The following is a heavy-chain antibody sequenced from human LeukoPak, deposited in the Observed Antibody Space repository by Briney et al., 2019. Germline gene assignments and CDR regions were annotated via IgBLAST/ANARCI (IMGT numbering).Heavy chain of an antibody. CDR1: GFTFSSYA. Sequence: GGSLRLSCAASGFTFSSYAMHWVRQAPGKGLEYVSAISSNGGSTYYANSVKGRFTISGDNSKNTLYLQVGSLRAEDMAVYYCARAVEYYDFWSGYTNWFDPWGQGTLVTVSS. V-gene: IGHV3-64*01. CDR2: ISSNGGST. D-gene: IGHD3-3*01. J-gene: IGHJ5*02. CDR3: ARAVEYYDFWSGYTNWFDP.